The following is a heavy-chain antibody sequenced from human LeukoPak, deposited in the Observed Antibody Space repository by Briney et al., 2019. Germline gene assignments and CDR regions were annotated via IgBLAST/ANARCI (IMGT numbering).Heavy chain of an antibody. V-gene: IGHV3-23*01. J-gene: IGHJ4*02. CDR1: GFTFRSHA. D-gene: IGHD3/OR15-3a*01. CDR3: AKDFRTGYSAHFDY. CDR2: IYENGGTT. Sequence: GGSLRLSCVGSGFTFRSHAMSWVRQAPEKGLEFVSGIYENGGTTYYADSVKGRFSISRDNSENTLYLQMDSLRGEDTAVYYCAKDFRTGYSAHFDYWGQGALVTVSS.